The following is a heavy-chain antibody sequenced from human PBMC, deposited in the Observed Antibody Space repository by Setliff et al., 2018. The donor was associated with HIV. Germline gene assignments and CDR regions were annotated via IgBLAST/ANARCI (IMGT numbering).Heavy chain of an antibody. CDR3: ARRNSGWYDAFDI. J-gene: IGHJ3*02. CDR1: GGSIRRSSYY. Sequence: PSETLSLTCTVSGGSIRRSSYYWGWIRQPPGKGLEWIGSFSYSESTYYNPSLKSRVTISVDTSKNQFSLKLSSVTAADTAVYHCARRNSGWYDAFDIWGQGTMVTVSS. D-gene: IGHD6-19*01. CDR2: FSYSEST. V-gene: IGHV4-39*01.